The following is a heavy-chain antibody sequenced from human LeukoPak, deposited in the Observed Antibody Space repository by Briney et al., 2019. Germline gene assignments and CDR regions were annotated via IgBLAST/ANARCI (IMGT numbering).Heavy chain of an antibody. Sequence: PGGSLRLSCAASGFTVRSFYMSWVRQAPGKGLEWVSVIYNDGRTFYADSVKGRFTISRDDSKNTLSLRMNSLRADDTAVYYCARGTGEVTAGYYWGQGTLVTVSS. CDR3: ARGTGEVTAGYY. J-gene: IGHJ4*02. D-gene: IGHD2-21*02. CDR1: GFTVRSFY. CDR2: IYNDGRT. V-gene: IGHV3-53*01.